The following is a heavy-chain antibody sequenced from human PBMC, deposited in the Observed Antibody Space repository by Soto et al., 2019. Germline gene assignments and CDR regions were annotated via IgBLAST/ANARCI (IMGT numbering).Heavy chain of an antibody. D-gene: IGHD3-22*01. V-gene: IGHV4-31*02. CDR3: ARDSDSGYYDSSGYYHN. Sequence: SETLSLTCTVSGESISSADFYWSWVRQHPGKGLEWIGYMRHSGSTFYNPSLRSRLHISVGTSANQFSLKLSSVTAADTAVYYCARDSDSGYYDSSGYYHNWGQGTLVTVSS. CDR2: MRHSGST. CDR1: GESISSADFY. J-gene: IGHJ4*02.